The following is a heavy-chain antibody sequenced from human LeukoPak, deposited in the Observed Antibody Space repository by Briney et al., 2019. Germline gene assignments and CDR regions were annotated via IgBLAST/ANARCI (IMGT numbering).Heavy chain of an antibody. J-gene: IGHJ5*02. CDR2: LFDTRKT. CDR1: NGSMRSYY. D-gene: IGHD3-22*01. Sequence: SETLSPTCTVSNGSMRSYYWTWIRQPAGKGLEWVGRLFDTRKTYYNPSLTNRVTMSIDMSRIQFSLRMTSVTAADTAVYYCARKGRGDSSGYPTWGQGTPVTVSS. V-gene: IGHV4-4*07. CDR3: ARKGRGDSSGYPT.